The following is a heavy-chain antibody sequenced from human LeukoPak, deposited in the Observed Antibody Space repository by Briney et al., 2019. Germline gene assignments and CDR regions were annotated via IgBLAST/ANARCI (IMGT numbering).Heavy chain of an antibody. Sequence: PGGSLRLSCAASGFTFSSYAMSWVRQAPGKGLEWVSAITGSGSTTYYADSVKGRFTISRDNCKDTLYPQMNSLRAEDTAVYYCAEHTLVVTAIYYWGQGTLVTVSS. J-gene: IGHJ4*02. V-gene: IGHV3-23*01. CDR2: ITGSGSTT. CDR3: AEHTLVVTAIYY. D-gene: IGHD2-21*02. CDR1: GFTFSSYA.